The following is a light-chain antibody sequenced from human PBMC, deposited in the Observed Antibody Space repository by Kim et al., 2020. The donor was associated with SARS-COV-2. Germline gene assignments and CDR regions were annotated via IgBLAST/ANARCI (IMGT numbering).Light chain of an antibody. V-gene: IGKV1-33*01. J-gene: IGKJ5*01. CDR1: QDIKKF. CDR2: DAS. Sequence: DIQMTQSPSSLSVSVGDRVTITCQASQDIKKFLNWYQQKAGKAPKLLMYDASNLEVGVPSRFSGSGSGTDFTFTISSLQAEDIATYYCQQYDNLPITFGQGTRLEIK. CDR3: QQYDNLPIT.